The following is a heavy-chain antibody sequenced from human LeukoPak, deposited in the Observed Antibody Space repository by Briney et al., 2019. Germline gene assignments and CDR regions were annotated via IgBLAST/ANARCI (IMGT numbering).Heavy chain of an antibody. J-gene: IGHJ4*02. CDR1: GFTFGSSS. CDR3: ARQRSGSFDY. Sequence: GGSLRLSCAASGFTFGSSSINWVRQAPGKGLEWVASISSSSRDTYYADSVKGRFTISRDNAKNSLYLQMNSLRDEDTAVYYCARQRSGSFDYWGQGTLVTVSS. D-gene: IGHD1-26*01. CDR2: ISSSSRDT. V-gene: IGHV3-21*01.